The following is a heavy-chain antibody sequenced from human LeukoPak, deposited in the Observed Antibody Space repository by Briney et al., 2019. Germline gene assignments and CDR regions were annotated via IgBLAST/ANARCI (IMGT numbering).Heavy chain of an antibody. CDR3: AGSWFYRDYFEY. Sequence: GGSLRLSCVASGFTFSTYAMSWVRQAPGKGLEWVAVLSYDGSNEYYADSVKGRFTISRDNSKNTLYLQMNSLRVEDTAVYYCAGSWFYRDYFEYWGQGTLVTVSS. CDR2: LSYDGSNE. CDR1: GFTFSTYA. V-gene: IGHV3-30*03. J-gene: IGHJ4*02. D-gene: IGHD3-10*01.